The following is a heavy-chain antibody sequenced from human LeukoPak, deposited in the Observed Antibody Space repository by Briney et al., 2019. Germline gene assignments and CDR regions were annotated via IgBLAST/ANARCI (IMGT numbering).Heavy chain of an antibody. J-gene: IGHJ4*02. CDR1: EFTFSNYA. CDR2: ISYDGNKI. Sequence: QSGGSLRLSCAASEFTFSNYAMHWVRRAPGEGLEWVTGISYDGNKIYYTDSVKGRFTISRDNSKSTLYLQMNSLGVEDAAVYYCARGAGGSSGWSTIRYFDYWGQGTLVTISS. CDR3: ARGAGGSSGWSTIRYFDY. D-gene: IGHD6-13*01. V-gene: IGHV3-30-3*01.